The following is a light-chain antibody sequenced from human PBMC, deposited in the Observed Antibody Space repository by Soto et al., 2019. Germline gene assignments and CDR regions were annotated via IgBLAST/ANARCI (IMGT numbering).Light chain of an antibody. CDR2: GAS. V-gene: IGKV3-20*01. J-gene: IGKJ4*01. CDR1: QSISSGY. CDR3: QQYGGSPLVT. Sequence: ETVLTQSPGTLSLSPGERATLSCRASQSISSGYLAWYQQRPGQAPRLLISGASNRATGIPDRFSGSGSGTDVPLTISRLEPEDFAVYYCQQYGGSPLVTFGGGTKVEIK.